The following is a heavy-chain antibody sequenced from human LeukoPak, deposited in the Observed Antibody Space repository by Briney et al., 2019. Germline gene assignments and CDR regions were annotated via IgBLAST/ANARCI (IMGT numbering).Heavy chain of an antibody. CDR1: GGSFSGYY. D-gene: IGHD3-22*01. CDR3: ARQTYYYDSSGYYYGEDY. CDR2: INHSGST. Sequence: SETLSLTCAVYGGSFSGYYWSWIRQPPGKGLEWIGEINHSGSTNYNPSLKSRVTISVDTSKNQFSLKLSSVTAADTAVYYCARQTYYYDSSGYYYGEDYWGQGTLVTISS. V-gene: IGHV4-34*01. J-gene: IGHJ4*02.